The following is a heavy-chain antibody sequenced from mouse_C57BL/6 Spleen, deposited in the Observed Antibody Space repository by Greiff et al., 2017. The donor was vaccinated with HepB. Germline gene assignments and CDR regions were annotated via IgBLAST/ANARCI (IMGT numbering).Heavy chain of an antibody. CDR3: AHLGRGGY. CDR2: INPNNGGT. Sequence: DVKLQQSGPELVKPGASVKISCKASGYTFTDYYMNWVKQSHGKSLEWIGDINPNNGGTSYNQKFKGKATLTVDKSSSTAYMELRSLTSEDSAVYYCAHLGRGGYWGQGTTLTVSS. J-gene: IGHJ2*01. V-gene: IGHV1-26*01. D-gene: IGHD4-1*01. CDR1: GYTFTDYY.